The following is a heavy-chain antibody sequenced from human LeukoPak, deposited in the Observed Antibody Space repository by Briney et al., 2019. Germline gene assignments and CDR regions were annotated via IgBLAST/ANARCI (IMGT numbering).Heavy chain of an antibody. J-gene: IGHJ4*02. D-gene: IGHD2-21*01. V-gene: IGHV3-53*01. CDR1: GFTVSTNY. Sequence: GGSLRLSCAASGFTVSTNYMGWVRQAPGKGLEWVSVIYDSGATYYADSVKGRLTISRDISKNTVYLQMNSLRGDDTAVYYCAREKNNVVVTSYYFDYWGQGTLVTVSS. CDR3: AREKNNVVVTSYYFDY. CDR2: IYDSGAT.